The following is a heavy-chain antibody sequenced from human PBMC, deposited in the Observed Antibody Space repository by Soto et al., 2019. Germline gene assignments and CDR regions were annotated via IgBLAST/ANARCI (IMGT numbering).Heavy chain of an antibody. Sequence: QVQLVQSGAEVKKPGSSVKVSCKASGGTFSSYTISWVRQAPGQGLEWMGRIIPILGIANYAQKVQGRVTITPDKSTSTADMERGSLRSEDTAVYYCARSDISNMVRGASFDYWCRGTLVTVSS. V-gene: IGHV1-69*02. CDR3: ARSDISNMVRGASFDY. D-gene: IGHD3-10*01. CDR1: GGTFSSYT. CDR2: IIPILGIA. J-gene: IGHJ4*02.